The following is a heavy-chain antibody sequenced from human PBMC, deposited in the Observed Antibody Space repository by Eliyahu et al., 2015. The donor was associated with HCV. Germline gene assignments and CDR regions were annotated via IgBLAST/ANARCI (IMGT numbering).Heavy chain of an antibody. CDR1: GFTFSSYS. CDR2: ISSSSSTI. CDR3: ARDPTVLYGI. D-gene: IGHD2/OR15-2a*01. V-gene: IGHV3-48*01. J-gene: IGHJ3*02. Sequence: EVQLVESGGGLVQPGGSLRLSXAASGFTFSSYSMNWVRQAPGKGLEWVSYISSSSSTIYYADSVKGRFTISKDNAKNSLYLQMNSLRAEDTAVYYCARDPTVLYGIWGQRTMVTVSS.